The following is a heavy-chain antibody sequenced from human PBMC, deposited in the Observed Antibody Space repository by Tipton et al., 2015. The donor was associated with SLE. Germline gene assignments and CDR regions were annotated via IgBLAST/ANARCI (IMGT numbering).Heavy chain of an antibody. Sequence: LRLSCTVSGGSISSYYWSWIRQPPGKGLEWIGYIYYSGSTNYNPSLKSRVTISVDTSKNQFSLKLSSVTAADTAVYYCARDVGYDFWSGPAGFATWGQGTLVTVSS. CDR2: IYYSGST. J-gene: IGHJ4*02. CDR1: GGSISSYY. D-gene: IGHD3-3*01. CDR3: ARDVGYDFWSGPAGFAT. V-gene: IGHV4-59*01.